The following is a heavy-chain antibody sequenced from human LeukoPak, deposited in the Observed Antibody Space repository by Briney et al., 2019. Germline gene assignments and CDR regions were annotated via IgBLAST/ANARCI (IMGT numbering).Heavy chain of an antibody. CDR1: GFTFSSYW. CDR2: INSDGSST. D-gene: IGHD6-19*01. Sequence: PGGSLRLSCAASGFTFSSYWMHWVRQAPGRGLVWVSRINSDGSSTSYADSVKGRFTIFRDNAKNTLYLQMNSLRAEDTAVYYCARGGQQWLVPAFDYWGQGTLVTVSS. CDR3: ARGGQQWLVPAFDY. V-gene: IGHV3-74*01. J-gene: IGHJ4*02.